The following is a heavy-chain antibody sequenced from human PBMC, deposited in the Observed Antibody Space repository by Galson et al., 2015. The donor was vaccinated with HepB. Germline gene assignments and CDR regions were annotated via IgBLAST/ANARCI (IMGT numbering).Heavy chain of an antibody. CDR1: GYTFTSYA. J-gene: IGHJ4*02. CDR2: INAGNGNT. V-gene: IGHV1-3*01. D-gene: IGHD3-10*02. CDR3: ARSPALPLFGELLYPHPDY. Sequence: SVKVSCKASGYTFTSYAMHWVRQAPGQRLEWMGWINAGNGNTKYSQKFQGRVTITRDTSASTAYMELSSLRSEDTAVYYCARSPALPLFGELLYPHPDYWGQGTLVTVSS.